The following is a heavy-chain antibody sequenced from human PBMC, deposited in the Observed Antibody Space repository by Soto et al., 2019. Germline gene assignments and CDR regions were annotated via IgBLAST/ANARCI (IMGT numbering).Heavy chain of an antibody. CDR3: ATPDILTGYKVDY. D-gene: IGHD3-9*01. Sequence: PGGSLRLSCAASGFTFSSYWMSWVRQAPGKGLEWVANIKQDGSEKYYVDSVKGRFTISRDNAKNSLYLQMNSLRAEDTAVYYCATPDILTGYKVDYWGQGTLVTVSS. CDR1: GFTFSSYW. CDR2: IKQDGSEK. V-gene: IGHV3-7*01. J-gene: IGHJ4*02.